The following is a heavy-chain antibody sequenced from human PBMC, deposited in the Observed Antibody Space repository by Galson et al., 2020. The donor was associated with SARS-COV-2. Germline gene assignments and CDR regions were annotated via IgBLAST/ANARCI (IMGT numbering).Heavy chain of an antibody. V-gene: IGHV1-46*01. CDR3: ARDSRSSSWCFDP. CDR1: GYTFTRYY. CDR2: INASGGST. J-gene: IGHJ5*02. D-gene: IGHD6-13*01. Sequence: GESLKISCKASGYTFTRYYIHWVRQAPGQGLEWMGIINASGGSTTYAQKFQGRVTMTRDTSTSTVYMELNSLRSEDTAVYYCARDSRSSSWCFDPWGQGTLVTVSS.